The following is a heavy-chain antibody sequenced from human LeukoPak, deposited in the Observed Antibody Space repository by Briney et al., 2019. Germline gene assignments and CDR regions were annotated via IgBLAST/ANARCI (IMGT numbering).Heavy chain of an antibody. V-gene: IGHV3-30*04. Sequence: GSLRLSCAASGFTFSSYAMHWVRQAPGKGLEWVAVISYDGSNKYYADSVKGRFTISRDNSKNTLYLQMNSLRAEDTAVYYCARMTYYYGSGSYLDWPPDYYMDVWGKGTTVTVSS. CDR2: ISYDGSNK. J-gene: IGHJ6*03. CDR1: GFTFSSYA. CDR3: ARMTYYYGSGSYLDWPPDYYMDV. D-gene: IGHD3-10*01.